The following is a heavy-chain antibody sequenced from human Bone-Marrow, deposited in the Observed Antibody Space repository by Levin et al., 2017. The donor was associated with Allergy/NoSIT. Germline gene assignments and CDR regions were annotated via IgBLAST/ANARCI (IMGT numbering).Heavy chain of an antibody. D-gene: IGHD3-9*01. CDR2: ISYDGSNK. J-gene: IGHJ4*02. V-gene: IGHV3-30-3*01. CDR1: GFTFSSYA. Sequence: SLRLSCAASGFTFSSYAMHWVRQAPGKGLEWVAVISYDGSNKYYADSVKGRFTISRDNSKNTLYLQMNSLRAEDTAVYYCARVAQRAIDGTGYYDILTGLYYFDYWGQGTLVTVSS. CDR3: ARVAQRAIDGTGYYDILTGLYYFDY.